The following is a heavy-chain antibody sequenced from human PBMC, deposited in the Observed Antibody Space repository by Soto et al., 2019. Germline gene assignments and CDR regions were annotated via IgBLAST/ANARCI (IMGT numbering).Heavy chain of an antibody. CDR2: IIPIISTA. Sequence: QVQLVQSGAEVKKPGSSVKVSCKASGGTFSSYSISWVRQAPGQGLEWMGGIIPIISTAKYAQKFQGRVSITADESTSTAYMEVTGLRSEDTAVYYCARKGRYVDWLLDYWGQGTLVTVSS. D-gene: IGHD3-9*01. V-gene: IGHV1-69*01. J-gene: IGHJ4*02. CDR1: GGTFSSYS. CDR3: ARKGRYVDWLLDY.